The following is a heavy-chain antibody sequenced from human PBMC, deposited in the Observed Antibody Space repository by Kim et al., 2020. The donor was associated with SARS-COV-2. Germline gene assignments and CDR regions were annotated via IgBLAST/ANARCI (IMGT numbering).Heavy chain of an antibody. CDR2: IYYSGST. J-gene: IGHJ5*02. D-gene: IGHD6-19*01. V-gene: IGHV4-59*01. CDR1: GGSISSYY. Sequence: SETLSLTCTVSGGSISSYYWSLIRQPPGKGLEWIGYIYYSGSTNYNPSLKSRVTISVDTSKNQFSLKLSSVTAADTAVYYCARVASSIAVAVAFDPWGQGTLVTVSS. CDR3: ARVASSIAVAVAFDP.